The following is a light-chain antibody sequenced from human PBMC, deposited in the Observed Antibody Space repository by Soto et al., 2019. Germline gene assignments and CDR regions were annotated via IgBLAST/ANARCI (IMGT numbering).Light chain of an antibody. CDR1: QSVSSY. CDR3: QQYGSSLT. J-gene: IGKJ5*01. Sequence: DIVMTQSPLSLPVTPGEPSTLSFRSSQSVSSYLAWYQQKPGQAPRLLIYDASNRATGIPARFSGSGSGTDFTLTISRLEPEDFAVYYCQQYGSSLTFGQGTRLEIK. V-gene: IGKV3-20*01. CDR2: DAS.